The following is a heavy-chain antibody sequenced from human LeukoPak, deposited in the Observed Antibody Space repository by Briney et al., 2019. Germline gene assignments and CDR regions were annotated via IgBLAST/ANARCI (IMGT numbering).Heavy chain of an antibody. CDR2: IYTSGST. J-gene: IGHJ4*02. Sequence: SETLSLTCTVSGGSISSYYWSWIRQPAGKGLEWIGRIYTSGSTNYNPSLKSRVTISVDTSKNQFSLKLSSVTAADTAVYYCARGAQRWELFHYFDYWGQGTLVTVSS. CDR1: GGSISSYY. V-gene: IGHV4-4*07. CDR3: ARGAQRWELFHYFDY. D-gene: IGHD1-26*01.